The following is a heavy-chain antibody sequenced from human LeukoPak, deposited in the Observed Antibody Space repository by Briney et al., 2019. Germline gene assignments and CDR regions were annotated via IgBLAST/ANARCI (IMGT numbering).Heavy chain of an antibody. CDR3: ARDRPPRSYSSREDAFDI. CDR1: GFTFSYYY. V-gene: IGHV3-11*05. D-gene: IGHD6-13*01. Sequence: PGGSLRLSCSASGFTFSYYYMSWIRQAPGKGLEWVSYISSSSSYTNYAASVKDRFTISRDNDKNSLYLQKNSLRAEDTAVYYCARDRPPRSYSSREDAFDIWGQGTMVTVSS. J-gene: IGHJ3*02. CDR2: ISSSSSYT.